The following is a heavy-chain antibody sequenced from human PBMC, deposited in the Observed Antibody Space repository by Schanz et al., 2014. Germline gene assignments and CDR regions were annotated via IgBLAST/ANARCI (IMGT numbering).Heavy chain of an antibody. CDR1: GFTFDDYA. J-gene: IGHJ4*02. V-gene: IGHV3-9*01. CDR3: ARDKGGLIPFDY. D-gene: IGHD2-15*01. Sequence: EVQLVESGGGLVQPGRSLRLSCAASGFTFDDYAMHWVRQAPGKGLEWVSGISWNSGSIGYVDSVKGRFTISRDNAKNSLDMQMNSPRAEDTAVYYCARDKGGLIPFDYGGQGTLVAVSS. CDR2: ISWNSGSI.